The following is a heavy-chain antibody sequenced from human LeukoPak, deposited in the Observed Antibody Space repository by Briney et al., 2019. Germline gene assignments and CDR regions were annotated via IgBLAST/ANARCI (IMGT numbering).Heavy chain of an antibody. V-gene: IGHV4-30-2*01. CDR1: GGSISSGGYS. CDR3: ARDSRAGYSSSWSFDY. D-gene: IGHD6-13*01. J-gene: IGHJ4*02. Sequence: SETLSLTCAVSGGSISSGGYSWSWIRQPPGKGLEWSGYIYHSGSTYYNPSLKSRVTISVDRSKNQFSLKLSSVTAADTAVYYCARDSRAGYSSSWSFDYWGQGTLVTVSS. CDR2: IYHSGST.